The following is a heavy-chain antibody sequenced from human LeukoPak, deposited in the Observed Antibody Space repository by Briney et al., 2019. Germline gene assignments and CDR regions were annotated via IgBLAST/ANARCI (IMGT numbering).Heavy chain of an antibody. V-gene: IGHV4-59*01. CDR1: GGSISSYY. CDR2: IYYSGST. CDR3: ARGNDFWSGSFDP. D-gene: IGHD3-3*01. Sequence: KPSETLSLTCTVSGGSISSYYWSWIRQPPGKGLEWIGYIYYSGSTNYNPSLKSRVTISVDTSKNQFSLKLSSLTAADTAVYYCARGNDFWSGSFDPWGQGTLVTVSS. J-gene: IGHJ5*02.